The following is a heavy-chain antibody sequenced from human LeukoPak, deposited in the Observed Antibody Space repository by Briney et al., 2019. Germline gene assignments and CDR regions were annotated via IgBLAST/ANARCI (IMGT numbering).Heavy chain of an antibody. V-gene: IGHV3-20*04. CDR3: ARDPPRYYYDSSGSLDY. J-gene: IGHJ4*02. CDR2: INWNGGST. Sequence: PGGSLRLSCAASGFTFDDYGMSWVRQAPGKGLEWVSGINWNGGSTGYADSVKGRFTISRDNAKNSLYLQMNSLRAEDTALYYCARDPPRYYYDSSGSLDYWGQGTLVTVSS. CDR1: GFTFDDYG. D-gene: IGHD3-22*01.